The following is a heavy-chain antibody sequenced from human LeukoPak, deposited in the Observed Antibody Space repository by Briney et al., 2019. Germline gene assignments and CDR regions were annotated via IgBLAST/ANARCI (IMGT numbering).Heavy chain of an antibody. J-gene: IGHJ4*02. CDR3: ARRMTRGVITSPFDS. CDR1: GYSFTNYW. CDR2: IYPGDSDT. V-gene: IGHV5-51*01. Sequence: GESLQISCKASGYSFTNYWIGWGRQMPGKGLELMGLIYPGDSDTTYSPSFQGQVTISSDKSISTAYLQWSSLKASDTAMYYCARRMTRGVITSPFDSWGQGTLVSVSS. D-gene: IGHD3-10*01.